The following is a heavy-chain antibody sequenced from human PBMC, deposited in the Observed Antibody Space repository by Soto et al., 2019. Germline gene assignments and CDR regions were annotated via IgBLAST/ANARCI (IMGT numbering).Heavy chain of an antibody. V-gene: IGHV4-4*02. J-gene: IGHJ4*02. CDR1: GGSISSSHW. Sequence: QVQLQESGPGLVKPSGTLSLSCAVSGGSISSSHWWTWVRQPPGKGLEWIGEIYHSGSTNYNPSLKSRVTISVDTTREQFSLNLSSVPAADTAVYYCARSGGGEDYWGQGILVTVSS. CDR2: IYHSGST. CDR3: ARSGGGEDY. D-gene: IGHD3-16*01.